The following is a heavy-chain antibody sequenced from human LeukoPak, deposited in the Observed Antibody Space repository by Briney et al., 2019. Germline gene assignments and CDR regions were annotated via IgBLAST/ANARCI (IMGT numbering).Heavy chain of an antibody. Sequence: ASVKVSCKASGHTFTSYDINWVRQATGQGLEWMGWMNPNSGNTGYAQKFQGRVTMTRNTSISTAYMELSSLRSEDTAVYYCARVPKAWQQLVAPLGYWGQGTLVTVSS. CDR1: GHTFTSYD. CDR3: ARVPKAWQQLVAPLGY. V-gene: IGHV1-8*01. D-gene: IGHD6-13*01. J-gene: IGHJ4*02. CDR2: MNPNSGNT.